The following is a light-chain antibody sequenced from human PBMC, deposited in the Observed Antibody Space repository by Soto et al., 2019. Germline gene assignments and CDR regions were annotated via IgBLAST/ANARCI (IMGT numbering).Light chain of an antibody. CDR3: FSFTTDWTHV. CDR2: EGI. J-gene: IGLJ1*01. V-gene: IGLV2-14*02. Sequence: VLTQPASVSGSPGQSITISCSGTSSNIGGYNVVSWYQQHPGKAPKVIVYEGIKRPSGVSDRFSGSTSGSTASLTISGLQTEDEADYFCFSFTTDWTHVFGTGTKVTVL. CDR1: SSNIGGYNV.